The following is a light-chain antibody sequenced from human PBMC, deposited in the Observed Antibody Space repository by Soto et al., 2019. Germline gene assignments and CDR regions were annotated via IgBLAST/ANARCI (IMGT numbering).Light chain of an antibody. CDR3: LQYSSHSWT. J-gene: IGKJ5*01. V-gene: IGKV1-5*01. CDR1: QSISNW. CDR2: AAS. Sequence: DIQMTQSPSTLPASVGDRVTITCRASQSISNWLAWYQQKPGKAPKLVSYAASSLQSGVPSRFRGSGSGTEFTLTISRLQPDDVETYYCLQYSSHSWTFGQGTRLEIK.